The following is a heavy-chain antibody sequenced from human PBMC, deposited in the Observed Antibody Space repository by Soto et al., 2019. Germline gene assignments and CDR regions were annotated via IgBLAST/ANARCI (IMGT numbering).Heavy chain of an antibody. D-gene: IGHD2-15*01. Sequence: QVQLQESGPGLVKPSETLSLTCTVSGGSISSYYWSWIRQPPGKGLEWIGYIDYSGSTNYNPSLKCRVTRSVDTTKIQFSLKLSSVTAADTAVYYCARVVWVVAARPWYYCYMDVWGKGTTVTVSS. CDR3: ARVVWVVAARPWYYCYMDV. CDR1: GGSISSYY. CDR2: IDYSGST. V-gene: IGHV4-59*01. J-gene: IGHJ6*03.